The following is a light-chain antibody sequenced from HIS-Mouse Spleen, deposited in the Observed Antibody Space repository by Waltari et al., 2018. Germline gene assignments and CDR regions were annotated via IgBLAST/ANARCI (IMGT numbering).Light chain of an antibody. Sequence: SYELTQPPSVSVSPGQTARITCSGEALPKKYPYWYQQKSGQAPVLVIYEDSKRPSGIPERFSGSSSGTMATLTISGAQVEDEADYYCYSTDSSGNHVFGSGTKVNVL. CDR3: YSTDSSGNHV. V-gene: IGLV3-10*01. CDR1: ALPKKY. CDR2: EDS. J-gene: IGLJ6*01.